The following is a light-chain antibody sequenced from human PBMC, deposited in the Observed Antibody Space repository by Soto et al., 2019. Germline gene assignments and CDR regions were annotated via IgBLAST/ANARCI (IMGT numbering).Light chain of an antibody. Sequence: IVLTQSPGTLSLSPGERATLSCRASQSVTTQLAWYQQKPGQAPRLIIHGASSRATGVPDRITGSGSGTDFTLSISRLEPEDFAVYYCQYYDKLAKAITFGQGTRLEIK. CDR3: QYYDKLAKAIT. CDR1: QSVTTQ. V-gene: IGKV3-20*01. J-gene: IGKJ5*01. CDR2: GAS.